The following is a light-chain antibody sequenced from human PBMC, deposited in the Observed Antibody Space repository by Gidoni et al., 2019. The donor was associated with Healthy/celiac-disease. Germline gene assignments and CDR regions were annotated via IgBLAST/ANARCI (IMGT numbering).Light chain of an antibody. J-gene: IGKJ4*01. V-gene: IGKV1-33*01. CDR2: DAS. Sequence: IQIPQSPPSLSASVGERVTIPCQASQDISNYLTWYQQKPGKDPNHLIYDASNLETGVPSRFSGRGSGTDFTFTISSLQPEDIATYYCQQYDNLPLTFGGGTKVEIK. CDR3: QQYDNLPLT. CDR1: QDISNY.